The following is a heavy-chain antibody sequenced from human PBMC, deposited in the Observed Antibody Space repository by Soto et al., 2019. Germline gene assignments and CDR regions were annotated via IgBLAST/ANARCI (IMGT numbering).Heavy chain of an antibody. Sequence: AASVKVSCKASGYTFINYGITWVRQAPGQGLEWMGWISGYNGNTNYAQKVQGRVTMTTDTSTNTAYMELRSLRSDDTAVYYCARDEVPAANWCDTWGQGTLVTVSS. J-gene: IGHJ5*02. CDR3: ARDEVPAANWCDT. V-gene: IGHV1-18*01. CDR1: GYTFINYG. D-gene: IGHD2-2*01. CDR2: ISGYNGNT.